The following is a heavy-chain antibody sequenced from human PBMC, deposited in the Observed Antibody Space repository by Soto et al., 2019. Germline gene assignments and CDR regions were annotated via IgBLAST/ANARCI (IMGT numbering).Heavy chain of an antibody. CDR3: ARAAGVEKQLVGGFGC. Sequence: PSESLSLTCTVSGGSINSYYWSWFRQPAGQGLEWIGRIYTSGSTNYNPSLKSRVTMSVDTSKNQFYLKLSSVTAADTAVYYCARAAGVEKQLVGGFGCWGQRSLGTVSS. CDR1: GGSINSYY. V-gene: IGHV4-4*07. J-gene: IGHJ4*02. CDR2: IYTSGST. D-gene: IGHD6-13*01.